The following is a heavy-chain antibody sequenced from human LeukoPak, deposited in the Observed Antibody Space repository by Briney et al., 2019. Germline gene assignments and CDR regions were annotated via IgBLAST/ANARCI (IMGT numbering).Heavy chain of an antibody. CDR1: GFTFSTYW. Sequence: GGSLRLSCAASGFTFSTYWMHWVRQAPGKGLMWVSRINSDGSSTSYADSVKGRFTISRDNTKYTLYLQMNSLRVEDTALYYCVRDRDSTGYYDYWGQGTLVTVSS. V-gene: IGHV3-74*01. J-gene: IGHJ4*02. CDR3: VRDRDSTGYYDY. D-gene: IGHD3-22*01. CDR2: INSDGSST.